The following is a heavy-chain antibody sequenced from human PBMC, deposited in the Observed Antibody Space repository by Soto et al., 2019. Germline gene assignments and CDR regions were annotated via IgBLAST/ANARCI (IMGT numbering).Heavy chain of an antibody. CDR3: AVIAVAGLEFDY. CDR2: INPNSGGT. J-gene: IGHJ4*02. Sequence: ASVKVSCKASGYTFTGYYMHWVRQAPGQGLEWMGWINPNSGGTNYAQKFQGWVTMTRDTSISTAYMELSRLRSDDTAVYYCAVIAVAGLEFDYWGQGTLVTVSS. V-gene: IGHV1-2*04. D-gene: IGHD6-19*01. CDR1: GYTFTGYY.